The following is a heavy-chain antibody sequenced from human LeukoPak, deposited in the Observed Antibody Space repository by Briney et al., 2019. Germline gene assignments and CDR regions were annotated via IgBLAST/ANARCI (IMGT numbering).Heavy chain of an antibody. CDR1: GDSVSSNSAA. D-gene: IGHD4-17*01. V-gene: IGHV6-1*01. J-gene: IGHJ4*02. CDR3: ARDTDYGDYVPRIAFDY. CDR2: TYYRSKWYN. Sequence: SQTLSLTCAISGDSVSSNSAAWTWIRQSPSRGLEWLGRTYYRSKWYNDYAVSVKSRITINPDTSKNQFSLQLNSVTPEDTAVYYCARDTDYGDYVPRIAFDYWGQGTLVTVSS.